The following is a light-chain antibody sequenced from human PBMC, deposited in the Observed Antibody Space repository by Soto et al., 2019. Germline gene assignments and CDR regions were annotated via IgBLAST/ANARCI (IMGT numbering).Light chain of an antibody. J-gene: IGLJ2*01. CDR1: SSDVGGSNY. V-gene: IGLV2-14*01. CDR3: SSYTSSNTLV. Sequence: QSALTQPASVSGSPGQLITISCTGTSSDVGGSNYVSWYQQHPGKAPKLMIYDVSNRPSGVSNRFSGSKSGNTASLTISGLQAEDEADYYCSSYTSSNTLVFGGGTKVTVL. CDR2: DVS.